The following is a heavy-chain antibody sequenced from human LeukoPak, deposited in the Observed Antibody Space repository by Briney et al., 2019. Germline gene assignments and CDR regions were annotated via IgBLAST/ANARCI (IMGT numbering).Heavy chain of an antibody. V-gene: IGHV4-4*07. D-gene: IGHD2-15*01. J-gene: IGHJ3*02. CDR2: IYTRGST. CDR3: ARGRYCSADICSGGDAFDI. CDR1: SXXNYY. Sequence: SXXNYYXXWIRQPAGKGLEWIGRIYTRGSTNYNPSLKSRVTMSVDTSKNQFSLKLSSVTAADTAVYYCARGRYCSADICSGGDAFDIWGQGTMVSVSS.